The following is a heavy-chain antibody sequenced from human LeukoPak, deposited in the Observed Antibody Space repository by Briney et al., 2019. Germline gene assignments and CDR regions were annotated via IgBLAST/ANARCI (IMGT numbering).Heavy chain of an antibody. CDR3: ARDLGDSSGNDY. CDR1: GFTVSSNY. J-gene: IGHJ4*02. CDR2: IYSGGST. D-gene: IGHD3-22*01. Sequence: GGSLRLSCAASGFTVSSNYMSWVRQAPGKGLEWVSVIYSGGSTYYADSVKGRFTISRDNSKNTLYLQMNSLRAEDTAVYYCARDLGDSSGNDYWGQGTLVTVSS. V-gene: IGHV3-53*01.